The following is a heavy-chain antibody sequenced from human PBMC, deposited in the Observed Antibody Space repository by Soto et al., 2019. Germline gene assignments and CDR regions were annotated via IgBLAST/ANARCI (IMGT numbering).Heavy chain of an antibody. CDR2: IKGRGGST. V-gene: IGHV3-23*01. J-gene: IGHJ6*02. D-gene: IGHD2-2*01. CDR3: AKHHCTSTSRWTTRVRYYQYGMEV. Sequence: GGSLRLPWVASAFTFSSPAICWVRQAPGKGLEWARAIKGRGGSTYASGPFKCRYTIPIDNSKNTLNRQMNRLLAVDTAVYYCAKHHCTSTSRWTTRVRYYQYGMEVSGQGITVT. CDR1: AFTFSSPA.